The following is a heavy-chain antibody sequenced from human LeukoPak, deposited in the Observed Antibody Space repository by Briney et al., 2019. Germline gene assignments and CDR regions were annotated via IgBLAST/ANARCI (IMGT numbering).Heavy chain of an antibody. CDR3: AKDERYYDSSGYPFDY. V-gene: IGHV3-23*01. D-gene: IGHD3-22*01. J-gene: IGHJ4*02. Sequence: PGGSLRLSCAASGFTFSSYAMSWVRQAPGKGLEWVSGISGSGGSTYYADSVKGRFTISRDNSKNTLYLQMNSLRAEDTAVYYCAKDERYYDSSGYPFDYWGQGTLVTVSS. CDR2: ISGSGGST. CDR1: GFTFSSYA.